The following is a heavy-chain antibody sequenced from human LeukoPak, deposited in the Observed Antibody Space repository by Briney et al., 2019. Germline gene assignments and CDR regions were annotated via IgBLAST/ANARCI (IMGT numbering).Heavy chain of an antibody. J-gene: IGHJ4*02. CDR1: GYSVSSGYY. Sequence: ASETLSLTCTVSGYSVSSGYYWGWIRQPPGKGLEWIGSIYHSGTTYNNPSLESRVTISIDASKNQFSLKLSSVTAADTAVYYCARTFSGLWFGYWGQGTLVTVSS. V-gene: IGHV4-38-2*02. CDR3: ARTFSGLWFGY. D-gene: IGHD3-10*01. CDR2: IYHSGTT.